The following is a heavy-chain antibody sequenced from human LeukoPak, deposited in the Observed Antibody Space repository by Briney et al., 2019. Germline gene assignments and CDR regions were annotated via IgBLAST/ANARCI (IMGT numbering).Heavy chain of an antibody. CDR3: AKDQRGYSSLFDS. Sequence: GGSLRLSCAASGFTFSSYSMNWVRQAPGKGLEWVSYISSSSSTIYYADSVKGRFTISRDKSKNTLYLQMNSLRAEDTAVYYCAKDQRGYSSLFDSWGQGTLVTVSS. CDR1: GFTFSSYS. J-gene: IGHJ4*02. D-gene: IGHD6-6*01. CDR2: ISSSSSTI. V-gene: IGHV3-48*01.